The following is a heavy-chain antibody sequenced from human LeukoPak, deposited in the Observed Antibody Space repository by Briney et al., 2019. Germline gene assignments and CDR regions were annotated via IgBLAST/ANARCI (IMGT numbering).Heavy chain of an antibody. CDR2: ISHDGFI. Sequence: GGSLRLSCETAGFTFSSYVMHWVRRTPGKGPVWVSRISHDGFISYADSVKGRFTISRDNAKNTLILQMNSLRAEDTAVYYCVRLNWRRKAFDVWGQGTMVTVSS. V-gene: IGHV3-74*01. J-gene: IGHJ3*01. CDR3: VRLNWRRKAFDV. D-gene: IGHD1-20*01. CDR1: GFTFSSYV.